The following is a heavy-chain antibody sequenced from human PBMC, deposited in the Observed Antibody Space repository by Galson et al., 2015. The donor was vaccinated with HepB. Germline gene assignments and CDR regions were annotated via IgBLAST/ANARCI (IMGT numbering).Heavy chain of an antibody. J-gene: IGHJ4*02. D-gene: IGHD2-21*02. CDR1: GYTFNDYY. V-gene: IGHV1-2*02. Sequence: SVKVSCKASGYTFNDYYIHWLRVAPGQGLKWMGWINPNRGGTKYAQRFQGRVTMTRDMSINTAYMELDRLMFDDTAVYYCARSRFSSDLLDSWGQGILVTVSS. CDR3: ARSRFSSDLLDS. CDR2: INPNRGGT.